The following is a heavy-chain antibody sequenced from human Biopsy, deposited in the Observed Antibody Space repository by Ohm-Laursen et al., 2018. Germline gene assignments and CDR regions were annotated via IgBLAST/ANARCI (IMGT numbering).Heavy chain of an antibody. V-gene: IGHV1-69*13. CDR1: GYTFTSYD. J-gene: IGHJ5*02. D-gene: IGHD1/OR15-1a*01. Sequence: SVKVSCKASGYTFTSYDITWVRQAPGQGLEWMGGIIGIFRTAHYAQKFQGRVTITADEFMSTAYMELSSLRSEDTAVYYCARGGGYNWNNGWFDPWGQGTLVTVSS. CDR3: ARGGGYNWNNGWFDP. CDR2: IIGIFRTA.